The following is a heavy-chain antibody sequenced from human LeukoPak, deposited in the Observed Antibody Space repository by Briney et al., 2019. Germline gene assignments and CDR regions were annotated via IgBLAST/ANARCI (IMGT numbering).Heavy chain of an antibody. J-gene: IGHJ4*02. V-gene: IGHV4-4*02. D-gene: IGHD5-12*01. CDR2: IYYSGST. Sequence: SGTLSLTCDVSGGSINSSNWWSWVRQPPGKGLEWIGYIYYSGSTNYNPSLKSRVTISVATSKNQFSLKLSSVTAADTAVYYCARVSGYDWESFYDYWGQGTLVTVSS. CDR3: ARVSGYDWESFYDY. CDR1: GGSINSSNW.